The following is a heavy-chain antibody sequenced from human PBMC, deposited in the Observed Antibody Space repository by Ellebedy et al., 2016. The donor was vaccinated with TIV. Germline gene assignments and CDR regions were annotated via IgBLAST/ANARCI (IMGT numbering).Heavy chain of an antibody. CDR1: GYTFTSYR. CDR2: INPSGGSA. CDR3: VRDWDSSGDY. V-gene: IGHV1-46*01. Sequence: ASVKVSCKASGYTFTSYRMHWVRQAPGQGLEWMGIINPSGGSATYAQKFQGRVTMTRDRSTSTVYMELVSLRSEDTAVYYCVRDWDSSGDYWGQGTLVTVSS. D-gene: IGHD6-19*01. J-gene: IGHJ4*02.